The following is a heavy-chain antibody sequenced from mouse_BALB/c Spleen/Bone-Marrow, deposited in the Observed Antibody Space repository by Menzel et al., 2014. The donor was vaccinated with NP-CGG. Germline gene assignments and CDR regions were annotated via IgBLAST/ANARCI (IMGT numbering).Heavy chain of an antibody. CDR2: IWGDGST. CDR3: ARGGNYYAMDY. Sequence: VMLVESGPGLVAPSQSLSITCTVSGFSLTGYGVNWVRQPQGKGLEWLGMIWGDGSTDYNSALKSRLSISKDNSKSQVFLKMNSLQTDDTARYYCARGGNYYAMDYWGQGTSVTVSS. D-gene: IGHD2-1*01. CDR1: GFSLTGYG. V-gene: IGHV2-6-7*01. J-gene: IGHJ4*01.